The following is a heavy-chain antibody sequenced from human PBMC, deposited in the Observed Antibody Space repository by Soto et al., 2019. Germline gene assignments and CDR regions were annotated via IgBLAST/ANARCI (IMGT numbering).Heavy chain of an antibody. CDR1: GYTFTSYY. J-gene: IGHJ4*02. CDR2: INPSGGST. CDR3: ARERGIAVAGTSIDY. V-gene: IGHV1-46*03. Sequence: ASVKVSCKASGYTFTSYYMHWVRQAPGQGLEWMGIINPSGGSTSYAQKFQGRVTMTRDTSTSTVYMELSSLRSEDTAVYYCARERGIAVAGTSIDYWGQGTLVTVS. D-gene: IGHD6-19*01.